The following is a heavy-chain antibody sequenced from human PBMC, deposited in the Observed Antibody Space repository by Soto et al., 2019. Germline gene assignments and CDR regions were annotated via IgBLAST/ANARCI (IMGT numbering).Heavy chain of an antibody. CDR2: ISAYNGNT. V-gene: IGHV1-18*01. D-gene: IGHD3-22*01. J-gene: IGHJ4*02. Sequence: GASVKVSCKASGYTFTSYGISWVRQAPGQGLEWMGWISAYNGNTNYAQKLQGRVTMTTDTSTSTAYMELRSLRSDDTAVYYCARGVGYYYDSSGTFDYWGQGTLVTVSS. CDR1: GYTFTSYG. CDR3: ARGVGYYYDSSGTFDY.